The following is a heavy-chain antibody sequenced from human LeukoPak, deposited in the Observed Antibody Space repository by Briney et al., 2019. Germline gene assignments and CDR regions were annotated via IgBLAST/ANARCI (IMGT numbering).Heavy chain of an antibody. CDR1: GGSISNYY. Sequence: SETLSLTCTVSGGSISNYYWSWIRQPPGKGLEWIGYLYYSGSTNYNPSLKSRVTISVDTSNNQFSLKLSSVTAADTAVYYCARVSYDSSVYFPAYFDYWGQGTLVTVSS. D-gene: IGHD3-22*01. CDR2: LYYSGST. CDR3: ARVSYDSSVYFPAYFDY. V-gene: IGHV4-59*01. J-gene: IGHJ4*02.